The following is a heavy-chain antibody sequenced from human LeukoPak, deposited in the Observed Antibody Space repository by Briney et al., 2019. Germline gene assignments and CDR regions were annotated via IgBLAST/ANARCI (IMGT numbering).Heavy chain of an antibody. D-gene: IGHD6-19*01. CDR2: INHSGST. V-gene: IGHV4-34*01. Sequence: PSETLSLTCAVYGGSFSGYYWSWIRQPPGKGLEWIREINHSGSTNYNPSLKSRVTISVDTSKNQFSLKLSSVTAADTAVYYCARGKVAVAAFDYWGQGTLVTVSS. J-gene: IGHJ4*02. CDR3: ARGKVAVAAFDY. CDR1: GGSFSGYY.